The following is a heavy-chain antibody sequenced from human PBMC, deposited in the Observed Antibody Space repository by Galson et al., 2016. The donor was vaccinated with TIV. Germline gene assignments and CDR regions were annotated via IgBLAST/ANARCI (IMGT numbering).Heavy chain of an antibody. J-gene: IGHJ6*02. D-gene: IGHD4-17*01. CDR1: GYTFRNYG. V-gene: IGHV1-18*01. CDR2: MSADNGDT. CDR3: ARIVYGSSALDV. Sequence: SVKVSCKASGYTFRNYGITWIRQAPGQGLEWMGWMSADNGDTTYAQKLRGRVLMTRDTSTNTAYMELRSLRSDDTAVYFCARIVYGSSALDVWGQGTTVTVSS.